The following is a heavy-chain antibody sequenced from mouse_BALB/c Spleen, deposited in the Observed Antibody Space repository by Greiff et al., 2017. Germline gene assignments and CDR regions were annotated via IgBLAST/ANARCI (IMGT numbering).Heavy chain of an antibody. CDR1: GFTFSSYT. Sequence: EVMLVESGGGLVKPGGSLKLSCAASGFTFSSYTMSWVRQTPEKRLEWVATISSGGSYTYYPDSVKGRFTISRDNAKNTLYLQMSSLKSEDTAMYYCTRGAYYGNQYYFDYWGQGTTLTVSS. D-gene: IGHD2-10*01. J-gene: IGHJ2*01. CDR2: ISSGGSYT. V-gene: IGHV5-6-4*01. CDR3: TRGAYYGNQYYFDY.